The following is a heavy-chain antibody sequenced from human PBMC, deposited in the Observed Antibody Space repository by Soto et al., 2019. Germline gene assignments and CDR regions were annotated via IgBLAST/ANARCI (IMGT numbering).Heavy chain of an antibody. CDR2: VNSDGSNT. CDR3: TRGRYCTDASCYNSRFDP. CDR1: GFTFSNYW. V-gene: IGHV3-74*01. J-gene: IGHJ5*02. Sequence: EGQLEESGGGLVQPGGSLRLSCAASGFTFSNYWMHWVRQVSGKGLEWVSYVNSDGSNTRYADSVKGRFTISRDNAKNMLFLQADSLRADDTAVYYCTRGRYCTDASCYNSRFDPWGQGTLVTVSS. D-gene: IGHD2-15*01.